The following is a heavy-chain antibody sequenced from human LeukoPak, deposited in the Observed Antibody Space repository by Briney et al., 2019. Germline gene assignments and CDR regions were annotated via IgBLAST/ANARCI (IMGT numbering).Heavy chain of an antibody. CDR1: GYTFTSYG. J-gene: IGHJ4*02. V-gene: IGHV1-18*01. Sequence: ASVKVSCKASGYTFTSYGISWVRQAPGQGLEWMGWISAYNGNTNYAQKLQGRVTITRNTSISTAYMELSSLRSEDTAVYYCARGHYFDCWGQGTLVTVSS. CDR2: ISAYNGNT. CDR3: ARGHYFDC.